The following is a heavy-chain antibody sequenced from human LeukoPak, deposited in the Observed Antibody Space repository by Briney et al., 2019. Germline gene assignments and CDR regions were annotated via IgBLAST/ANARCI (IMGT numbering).Heavy chain of an antibody. CDR2: IYYSGST. CDR1: GGSISSYY. CDR3: ARDDYGDYDYFQH. D-gene: IGHD4-17*01. J-gene: IGHJ1*01. V-gene: IGHV4-59*01. Sequence: SETLSLTCTVSGGSISSYYWSWIRQPPGKGLEWIGYIYYSGSTNYNPSLKSRVTISVDTSKNQFSLKLSSVTAADTAVYYCARDDYGDYDYFQHWGQGTLVTVSP.